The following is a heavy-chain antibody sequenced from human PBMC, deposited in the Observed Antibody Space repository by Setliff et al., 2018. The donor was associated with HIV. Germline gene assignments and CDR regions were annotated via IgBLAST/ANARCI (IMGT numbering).Heavy chain of an antibody. J-gene: IGHJ6*02. CDR2: ISYDVSDK. D-gene: IGHD3-10*01. CDR3: ARSVIGYYYYGMDV. CDR1: GFTFSTYV. Sequence: PGGSLRLSCAASGFTFSTYVMHWVRQTPGKGLEWVAVISYDVSDKYYTDSVRGRFIISRDNSKNTLYVEMNSLREEDTAVYYCARSVIGYYYYGMDVWGQGTLVTVSS. V-gene: IGHV3-30*04.